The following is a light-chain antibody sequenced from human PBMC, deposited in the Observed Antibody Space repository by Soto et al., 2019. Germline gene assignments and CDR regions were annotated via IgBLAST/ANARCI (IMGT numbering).Light chain of an antibody. V-gene: IGKV3-15*01. CDR3: QQYNNWPQT. J-gene: IGKJ1*01. Sequence: EIVMTQSPATLTVSPGERATLSCRASQSVSSNLAWYQQKPGQAPRHLIYGASTRATGIPTRFSGSGSGRQFTLTISSLQSEDFAVYYCQQYNNWPQTFGQGTKVDIK. CDR1: QSVSSN. CDR2: GAS.